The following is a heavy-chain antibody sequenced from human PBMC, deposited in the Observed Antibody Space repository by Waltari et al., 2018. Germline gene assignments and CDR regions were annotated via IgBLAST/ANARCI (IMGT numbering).Heavy chain of an antibody. CDR3: ARGRGDYYDSSGYYYGS. J-gene: IGHJ4*02. Sequence: QVQLQESGPGLVKPSETLSLTCTVSGGSISSYYWSWIRQPPGKGLEWIGYIYYSGSTNYHPSLKVRVTISVDTSKNQFSLKLSSVTAADTAVYYCARGRGDYYDSSGYYYGSWGQGTLVTVSS. D-gene: IGHD3-22*01. CDR1: GGSISSYY. CDR2: IYYSGST. V-gene: IGHV4-59*01.